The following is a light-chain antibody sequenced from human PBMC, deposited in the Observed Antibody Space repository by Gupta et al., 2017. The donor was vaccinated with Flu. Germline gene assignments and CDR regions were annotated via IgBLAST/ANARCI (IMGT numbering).Light chain of an antibody. Sequence: QTIRITCQGDGDRSEHASWCQQKPEPAPVLVFDVKDNRPSGIPDRFSFSRSGDTATFTITXAXAEDEAXDDCNCRESSRSHPVVFGGGTKLTVL. CDR1: GDRSEH. CDR2: VKD. J-gene: IGLJ2*01. CDR3: NCRESSRSHPVV. V-gene: IGLV3-19*01.